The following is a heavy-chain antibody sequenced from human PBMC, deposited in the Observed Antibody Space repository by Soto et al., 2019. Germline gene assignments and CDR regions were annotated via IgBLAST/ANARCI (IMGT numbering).Heavy chain of an antibody. CDR3: ASLYYYDSSGYYKPSPHDAFDI. Sequence: GGSLRLSCAASGFTFSSYAMHWVRQAPGKGLEWVAVISYDGSNKYYADSVKGRFTISRDNSKNTLYLQMNSLRAEDTAVYYCASLYYYDSSGYYKPSPHDAFDIWGQGTMVTVSS. CDR1: GFTFSSYA. J-gene: IGHJ3*02. D-gene: IGHD3-22*01. CDR2: ISYDGSNK. V-gene: IGHV3-30-3*01.